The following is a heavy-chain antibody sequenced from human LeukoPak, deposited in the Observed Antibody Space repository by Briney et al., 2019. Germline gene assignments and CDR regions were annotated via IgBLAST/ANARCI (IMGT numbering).Heavy chain of an antibody. CDR3: VRLQRAVTGNY. CDR1: GFTFSSYW. CDR2: IKQDGSYK. V-gene: IGHV3-7*01. D-gene: IGHD4-11*01. J-gene: IGHJ4*02. Sequence: GGSLRLSCAASGFTFSSYWMSWVRQAPGKGLEWVANIKQDGSYKQYVDSVKGRFTISRDNAQNSLYLQMNSLRTEDTAVYYCVRLQRAVTGNYWGQGTLVTVSS.